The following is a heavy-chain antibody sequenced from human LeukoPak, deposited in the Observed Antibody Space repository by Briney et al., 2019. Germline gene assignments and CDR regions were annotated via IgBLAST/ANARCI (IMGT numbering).Heavy chain of an antibody. CDR3: TKATVVIGPPDY. J-gene: IGHJ4*02. CDR1: GFSFSSYG. Sequence: GGSLRLSCAASGFSFSSYGMHWLRQAPGKGPESVALIRHDGTETYHADSVKGRFTISRDDSKSTFYLQMNSLRPEDTAVYYCTKATVVIGPPDYWGQGTLVTVS. D-gene: IGHD4-23*01. V-gene: IGHV3-30*02. CDR2: IRHDGTET.